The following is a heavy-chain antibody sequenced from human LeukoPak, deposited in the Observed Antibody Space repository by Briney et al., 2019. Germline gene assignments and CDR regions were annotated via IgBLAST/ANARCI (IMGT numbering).Heavy chain of an antibody. Sequence: GESLKISCKASGYSFTNYWIGWVRQMPGKGLEWMGIIDPSDSEIRYTPSFQGQVTISVDKSLTTAYLQWNSLKASDTAMYYCARQTAMGRSGDYWGQGTLVTVSS. CDR2: IDPSDSEI. J-gene: IGHJ4*02. CDR1: GYSFTNYW. V-gene: IGHV5-51*01. CDR3: ARQTAMGRSGDY. D-gene: IGHD5-18*01.